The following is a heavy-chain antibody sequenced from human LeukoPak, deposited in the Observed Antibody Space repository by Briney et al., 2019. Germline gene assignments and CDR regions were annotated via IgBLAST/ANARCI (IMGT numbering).Heavy chain of an antibody. Sequence: SETLSLTCAVPGGSLSSSRYCCGWIRQPPGKGLEWIGSIYYSGSTYYNPSLKSRVTISLDTSKNQFSLKLSSVTAADTAVYYCARQADDYGDYGWFYPWGQGTLVTVSS. CDR3: ARQADDYGDYGWFYP. CDR2: IYYSGST. CDR1: GGSLSSSRYC. V-gene: IGHV4-39*01. J-gene: IGHJ5*01. D-gene: IGHD4-17*01.